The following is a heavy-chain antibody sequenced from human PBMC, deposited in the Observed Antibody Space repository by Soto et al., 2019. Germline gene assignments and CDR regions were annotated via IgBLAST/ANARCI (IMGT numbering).Heavy chain of an antibody. CDR1: GFTFTNYV. CDR2: LSGSGVTT. D-gene: IGHD3-16*01. Sequence: EVRLLESGGGLVQPGGSLRLSCAASGFTFTNYVMTWVRQAPGKGLEWVSALSGSGVTTYYADSVKGRFTISRDNSKNTLDLQVDSLRAEDTAVYYCAKERTFGYYYFGMDVWGQGTTVTVSS. CDR3: AKERTFGYYYFGMDV. V-gene: IGHV3-23*01. J-gene: IGHJ6*02.